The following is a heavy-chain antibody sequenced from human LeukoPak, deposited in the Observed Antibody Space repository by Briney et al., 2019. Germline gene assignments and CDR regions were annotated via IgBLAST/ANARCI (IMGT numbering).Heavy chain of an antibody. CDR1: GFTFSSYA. D-gene: IGHD6-19*01. V-gene: IGHV3-64D*06. CDR3: VSSGYSSGWFDD. CDR2: ISSNGGST. Sequence: GGSLRLSCSASGFTFSSYAMHWVRQAPGRGREYVSAISSNGGSTYYADSVKGRFTISRDNSKNTLYLQMSSLRAEDTAVYYCVSSGYSSGWFDDWGQGTLVTVSS. J-gene: IGHJ4*02.